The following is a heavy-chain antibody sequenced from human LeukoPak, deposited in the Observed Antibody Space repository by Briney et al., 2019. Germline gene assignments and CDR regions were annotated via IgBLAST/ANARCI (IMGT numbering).Heavy chain of an antibody. CDR1: GFTFGSHE. J-gene: IGHJ4*02. D-gene: IGHD4-17*01. V-gene: IGHV3-48*03. CDR3: ARDPLFDYGDHGPSDY. Sequence: PGGSLRLSCATSGFTFGSHEMTWVRQAPGKGLEWVSYISNSGSIIHYSDSVKGRFTISRDNAKKSLYLQMNSLRAEDTAVYYCARDPLFDYGDHGPSDYWGQGTLVTVSS. CDR2: ISNSGSII.